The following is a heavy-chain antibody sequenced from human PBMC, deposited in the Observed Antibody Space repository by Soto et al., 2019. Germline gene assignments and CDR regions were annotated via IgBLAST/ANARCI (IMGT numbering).Heavy chain of an antibody. V-gene: IGHV1-18*01. D-gene: IGHD2-8*01. CDR2: ISAYNGDT. J-gene: IGHJ4*02. CDR1: GYTFSSYG. Sequence: AQLVQSGAEVKKPGASVKVSCRASGYTFSSYGYAWVRQAPGQGLEWMGWISAYNGDTNYVQKFQDRVTLTTDTSTITAYIKRRNRGSDGTAVYYCARSGAYCTSITCLFDSFWGLGARVTVS. CDR3: ARSGAYCTSITCLFDSF.